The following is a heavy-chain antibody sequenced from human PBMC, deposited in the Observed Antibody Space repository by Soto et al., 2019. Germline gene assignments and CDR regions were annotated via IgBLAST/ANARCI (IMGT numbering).Heavy chain of an antibody. J-gene: IGHJ3*01. CDR3: VRDLRPGSRRAVDGFVV. CDR2: LTPLYGTA. CDR1: GGIFKTDA. Sequence: QVHLEQSGAEVKKPGSSVKVSCKASGGIFKTDAVAWVRQAPGQGLEWVGGLTPLYGTANYAQTFQGRVTITADECTGAAYMDVCSLRAEDTAVSSCVRDLRPGSRRAVDGFVVWGQGTMVTVSS. V-gene: IGHV1-69*01.